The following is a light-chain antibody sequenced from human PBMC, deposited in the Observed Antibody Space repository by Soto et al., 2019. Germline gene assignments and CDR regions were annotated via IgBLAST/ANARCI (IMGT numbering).Light chain of an antibody. V-gene: IGLV2-14*01. CDR2: EVS. CDR3: SSYTSRNTLV. Sequence: QSALTQPASVSGSPGPSITISCAGTSSDVGGYHYVSWYQQYPGEAPQLMIYEVSNRPSGISNRFSGSKSGNTASLTISGLQAEDEAEYYCSSYTSRNTLVFGGGTQLTVL. CDR1: SSDVGGYHY. J-gene: IGLJ2*01.